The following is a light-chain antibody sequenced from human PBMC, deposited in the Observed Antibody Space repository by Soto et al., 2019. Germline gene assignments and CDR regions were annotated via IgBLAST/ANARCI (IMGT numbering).Light chain of an antibody. J-gene: IGLJ2*01. V-gene: IGLV1-40*01. Sequence: QSVLTQPPSLSGAPGQRVTISCTGSRSNIGAGYDVHWYQHLPGTAPKLLIFDNSNRPSGFTDRFSGSKSGTSASLAITVIEAEDEAVHECHSYDVRLGGPAFGAGTKVTVL. CDR2: DNS. CDR3: HSYDVRLGGPA. CDR1: RSNIGAGYD.